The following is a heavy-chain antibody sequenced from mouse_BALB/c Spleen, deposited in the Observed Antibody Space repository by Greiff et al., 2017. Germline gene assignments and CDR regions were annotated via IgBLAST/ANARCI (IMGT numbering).Heavy chain of an antibody. D-gene: IGHD1-1*01. CDR1: GFTFSSYG. CDR2: ISSGGSYT. J-gene: IGHJ4*01. Sequence: EVQGVESGGDLVKPGGSLKLSCAASGFTFSSYGMSWVRQTPDKRLEWVATISSGGSYTYYPDSVKGRFTISRDNAKNTLYLQMSSLKSEDTAMYYCARHDGSSYDYAMDYWGQGTSVTVSS. V-gene: IGHV5-6*01. CDR3: ARHDGSSYDYAMDY.